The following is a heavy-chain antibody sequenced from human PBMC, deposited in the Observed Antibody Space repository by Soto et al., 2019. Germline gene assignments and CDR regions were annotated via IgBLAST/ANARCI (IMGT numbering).Heavy chain of an antibody. CDR1: GFTFSSYG. D-gene: IGHD1-26*01. V-gene: IGHV3-30*18. CDR3: AKDLGSGSYLDY. J-gene: IGHJ4*02. CDR2: ISYDGSNK. Sequence: GGSLRLSCAASGFTFSSYGMHWVRQAPGKGLEWVAVISYDGSNKYYADSVKGRFTISRDNSKNTLYLQMNSLRAEDTAVYYCAKDLGSGSYLDYWGQGTLVTVSS.